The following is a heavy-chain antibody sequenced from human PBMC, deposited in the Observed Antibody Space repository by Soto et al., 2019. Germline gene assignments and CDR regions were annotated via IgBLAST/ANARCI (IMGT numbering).Heavy chain of an antibody. CDR1: GGSFSGYY. Sequence: SETLSLTCAVYGGSFSGYYWSWIRQPPGKGLEWIGEINHSGSTNYNPSLKSRVTISVDTSKNQFSLKLSSVTAADTAVYYCARGVKVAITIFGVVSHWYFDLWGRGTMVTVSS. J-gene: IGHJ2*01. CDR2: INHSGST. CDR3: ARGVKVAITIFGVVSHWYFDL. D-gene: IGHD3-3*01. V-gene: IGHV4-34*01.